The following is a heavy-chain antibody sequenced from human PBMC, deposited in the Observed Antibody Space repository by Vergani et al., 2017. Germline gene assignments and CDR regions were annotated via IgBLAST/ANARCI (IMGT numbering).Heavy chain of an antibody. D-gene: IGHD3-3*01. V-gene: IGHV3-48*01. CDR1: GFDFSSYI. Sequence: QLVESGGGWVQPGGSLRLSCVVSGFDFSSYIMNWVRQAPGKGLEWVSFVSTGTKSQSYAESVKGRFTISRDSAKNSLYLQMDSLRAEDTAVYYCAKDHYDFWSGYPNLSPFDLWGRGTLVTVSS. CDR3: AKDHYDFWSGYPNLSPFDL. CDR2: VSTGTKSQ. J-gene: IGHJ2*01.